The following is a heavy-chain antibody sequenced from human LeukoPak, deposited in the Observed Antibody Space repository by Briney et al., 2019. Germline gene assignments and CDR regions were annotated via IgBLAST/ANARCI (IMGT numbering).Heavy chain of an antibody. Sequence: GGSLRLSCAASGFTVSSNYMSWVRQAPGKGLEWVSVIYSGGSTYYADSVKGRFTIPRDNSKNTLYLQMNSLRAEDTAVYYCARDLSNSGSYYPYYYYGMDVWGQGTTVTVSS. CDR1: GFTVSSNY. D-gene: IGHD3-10*01. CDR3: ARDLSNSGSYYPYYYYGMDV. V-gene: IGHV3-66*02. J-gene: IGHJ6*02. CDR2: IYSGGST.